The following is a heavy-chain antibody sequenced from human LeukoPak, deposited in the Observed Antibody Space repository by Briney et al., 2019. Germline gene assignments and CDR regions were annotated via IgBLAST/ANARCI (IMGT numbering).Heavy chain of an antibody. CDR2: IYDSGST. CDR1: VGAISSYY. CDR3: GGXXIAAXXRXXXDF. V-gene: IGHV4-59*08. D-gene: IGHD6-13*01. Sequence: PSETLSLTCTVSVGAISSYYWSWIRQPPGKGLEWIGFIYDSGSTNYNPSLKSRVTISVDLSKNQFSLWPTSVTAADTAADYCGGXXIAAXXRXXXDF. J-gene: IGHJ2*01.